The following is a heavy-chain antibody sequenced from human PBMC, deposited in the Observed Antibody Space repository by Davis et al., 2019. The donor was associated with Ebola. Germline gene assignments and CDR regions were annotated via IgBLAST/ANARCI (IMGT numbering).Heavy chain of an antibody. V-gene: IGHV3-53*01. CDR1: GFTVSSNH. D-gene: IGHD6-19*01. J-gene: IGHJ5*02. CDR3: AKDSGWQMSP. Sequence: GESLKISCVASGFTVSSNHMSWVRQAPGKGLEWVSILYSGGSTYYADSVKGRFTISRDNAENSLFLQMNSLRAEDTAVYYCAKDSGWQMSPWGQGTLVTVSS. CDR2: LYSGGST.